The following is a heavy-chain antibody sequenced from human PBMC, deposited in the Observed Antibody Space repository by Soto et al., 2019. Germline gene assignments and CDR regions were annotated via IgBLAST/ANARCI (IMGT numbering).Heavy chain of an antibody. Sequence: PGGSLRLSCAASGFTFSSYAMHWVRQAPGKGLEWVAVISYDGSNKYYADSVKGRFTISRDNSKNTLYLQMNSLRAEDTAVYYCARDDSRRIAVAGTFGYWGQGTLVTVS. CDR1: GFTFSSYA. D-gene: IGHD6-19*01. J-gene: IGHJ4*02. CDR2: ISYDGSNK. V-gene: IGHV3-30-3*01. CDR3: ARDDSRRIAVAGTFGY.